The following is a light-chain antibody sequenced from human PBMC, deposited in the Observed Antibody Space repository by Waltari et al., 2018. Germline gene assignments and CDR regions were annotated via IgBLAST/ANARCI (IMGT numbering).Light chain of an antibody. CDR3: QQYGTSRT. CDR1: QSVSSNY. CDR2: GAS. J-gene: IGKJ1*01. Sequence: SLSPGERATLSCRASQSVSSNYFAWYQQKPGQAPRLLIYGASNRATGIPDRFSGRGSGTDFTLTISRLEPEDFALYYCQQYGTSRTFGRGTKVEI. V-gene: IGKV3-20*01.